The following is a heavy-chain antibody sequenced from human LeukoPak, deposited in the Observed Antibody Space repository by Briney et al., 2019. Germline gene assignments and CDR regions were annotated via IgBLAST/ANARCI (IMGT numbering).Heavy chain of an antibody. CDR2: ISYDGSNK. CDR3: AKAYSMEYYFDY. J-gene: IGHJ4*02. Sequence: GGSLRLSCAASGFTFSSYGMHWVRQAPGKGLEWVAVISYDGSNKYYADSVKGRFTISRDNSKNTLYLQMNSLRAEDTAVYYCAKAYSMEYYFDYWGQGTLVTVSS. D-gene: IGHD2-15*01. V-gene: IGHV3-30*18. CDR1: GFTFSSYG.